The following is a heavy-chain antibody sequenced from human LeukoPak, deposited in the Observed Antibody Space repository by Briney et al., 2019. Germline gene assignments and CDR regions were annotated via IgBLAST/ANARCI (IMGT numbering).Heavy chain of an antibody. J-gene: IGHJ4*02. CDR1: GFTFSTYA. D-gene: IGHD3-16*02. V-gene: IGHV3-23*01. CDR2: ISGSGSST. CDR3: ARGSLRLGELSSWTLDY. Sequence: GGSLRLSCAASGFTFSTYAMSWVRQAPGKGLEWVSSISGSGSSTSYADSVKGLFTISRDNSKNTLDLQMNSLRAEDTAIYYCARGSLRLGELSSWTLDYWGQGTLVTVSS.